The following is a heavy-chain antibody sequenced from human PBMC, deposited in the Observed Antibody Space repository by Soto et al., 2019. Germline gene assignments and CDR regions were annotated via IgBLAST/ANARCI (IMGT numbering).Heavy chain of an antibody. D-gene: IGHD2-15*01. Sequence: QVHLVQSGAEVKKPGASVNISCKASGYRFNSSLMFWVRQAPGQRPEWVGWINVDYGNTKYSQNLQGRVTMSSYTSGATVYMELIGLTTDDTAVYDCARNRGPYSLDYWGQGTLVTVSS. CDR3: ARNRGPYSLDY. CDR2: INVDYGNT. CDR1: GYRFNSSL. V-gene: IGHV1-3*01. J-gene: IGHJ4*02.